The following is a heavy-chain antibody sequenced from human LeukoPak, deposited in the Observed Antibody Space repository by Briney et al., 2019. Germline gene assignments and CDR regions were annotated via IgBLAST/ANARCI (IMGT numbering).Heavy chain of an antibody. D-gene: IGHD3-10*01. Sequence: PGRSLRLSCAASGFTFSSYGMHWVRQAPGKGLEWVSSFSGSGGSIYYADSVKGRFTISRDNSKNTLYLQMNSLRAEDTAVYYCARRRGVTFGDFDYWGQGTLVTVSS. J-gene: IGHJ4*02. CDR2: FSGSGGSI. CDR3: ARRRGVTFGDFDY. V-gene: IGHV3-23*01. CDR1: GFTFSSYG.